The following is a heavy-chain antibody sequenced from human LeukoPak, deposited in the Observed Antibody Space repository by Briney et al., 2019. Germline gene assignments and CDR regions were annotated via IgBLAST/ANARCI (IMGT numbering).Heavy chain of an antibody. V-gene: IGHV3-53*01. Sequence: GGSLRLSCAASGFTVSSNYMSWVRQAPGKGLEWVSVIYSGGSTYYADSVKGRFTISRDNSKNTLYPQMNSLRAEDTAVYYCARAPPITMIVIWGQGTLVTVSS. CDR1: GFTVSSNY. J-gene: IGHJ4*02. D-gene: IGHD3-22*01. CDR3: ARAPPITMIVI. CDR2: IYSGGST.